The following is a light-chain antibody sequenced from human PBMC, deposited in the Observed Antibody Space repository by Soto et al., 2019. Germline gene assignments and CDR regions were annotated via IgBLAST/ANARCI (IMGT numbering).Light chain of an antibody. V-gene: IGKV3-15*01. CDR3: QQYNNLYT. CDR1: QSIGSN. Sequence: EMVMTQSPATLSVSPGERAALSCRASQSIGSNLAWFQQKPGQAPRLLIYGASTRATGIPARFSGSGSGKEFTLTISSLQSEDFAVYYCQQYNNLYTFGQGTKLEIK. J-gene: IGKJ2*01. CDR2: GAS.